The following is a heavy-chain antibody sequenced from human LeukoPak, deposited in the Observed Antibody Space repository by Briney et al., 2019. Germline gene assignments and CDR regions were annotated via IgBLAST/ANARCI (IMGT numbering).Heavy chain of an antibody. CDR3: ARGSTALFDF. D-gene: IGHD1-26*01. CDR2: TYYRSKWYN. CDR1: GDSVSSNSAS. Sequence: SQTLSLTCVISGDSVSSNSASWNWIRQSPSRGLEWLGRTYYRSKWYNDYAVSVKSRMTINPDTSKNRFSLQLNSVTPEDTAVYYCARGSTALFDFWGQGTLVTVSS. V-gene: IGHV6-1*01. J-gene: IGHJ4*02.